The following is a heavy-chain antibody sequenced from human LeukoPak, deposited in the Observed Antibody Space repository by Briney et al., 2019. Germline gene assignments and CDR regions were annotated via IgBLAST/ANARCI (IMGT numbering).Heavy chain of an antibody. Sequence: GGSLRLSCAASGFTFSWYWMSWVRQAPGKGLEWVANIMQDGSEKYYVDSVKGRFAISRDNAKNSLYLQMNSLRAEDTAVYYCARDPKSWGYWGQGAPVIVSS. CDR1: GFTFSWYW. D-gene: IGHD3-16*01. V-gene: IGHV3-7*01. CDR3: ARDPKSWGY. CDR2: IMQDGSEK. J-gene: IGHJ4*02.